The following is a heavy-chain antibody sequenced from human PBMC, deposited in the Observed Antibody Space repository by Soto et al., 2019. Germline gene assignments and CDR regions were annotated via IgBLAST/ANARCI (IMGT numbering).Heavy chain of an antibody. CDR3: AKDGYSSGWFEFDY. CDR1: GFTFSSYG. V-gene: IGHV3-30*18. D-gene: IGHD6-19*01. Sequence: GGSLRLSCAASGFTFSSYGMHWVRQAPGKGLEWVAVISYDGSNKYYADSVKGRFTISRDNSKNTLYLQMNSLRAEDTAVYYCAKDGYSSGWFEFDYWGQGTLVTVSS. J-gene: IGHJ4*02. CDR2: ISYDGSNK.